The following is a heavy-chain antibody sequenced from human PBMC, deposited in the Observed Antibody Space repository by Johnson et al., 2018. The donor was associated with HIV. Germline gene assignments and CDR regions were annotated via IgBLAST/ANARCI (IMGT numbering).Heavy chain of an antibody. Sequence: QVQLVESGGGVVQPGRSLRLSCAASGFTFSSFAMHWVRQTPGNGLEWVSIISYSGSNKYYADSMKGRFTISRDNSKNTLYLQMSSLRPEDTAVYYCAKIGQWRERLDAFDVWGQGTMVTVSS. CDR3: AKIGQWRERLDAFDV. CDR2: ISYSGSNK. D-gene: IGHD6-19*01. J-gene: IGHJ3*01. V-gene: IGHV3-30*04. CDR1: GFTFSSFA.